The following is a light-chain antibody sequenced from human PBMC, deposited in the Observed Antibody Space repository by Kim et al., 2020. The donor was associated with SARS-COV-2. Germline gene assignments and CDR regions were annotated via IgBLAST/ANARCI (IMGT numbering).Light chain of an antibody. CDR2: WAS. Sequence: DIVMTQSPDSLAVSLGERATINCKSSQSVLYSSHNKNHLAWYQQKPGQPPKLLIYWASTRESGVPDRFSGSGSGTDFTLTISSLQAEDVAVYYCQQYYSTPYTFGQGTKLEIK. CDR1: QSVLYSSHNKNH. V-gene: IGKV4-1*01. CDR3: QQYYSTPYT. J-gene: IGKJ2*01.